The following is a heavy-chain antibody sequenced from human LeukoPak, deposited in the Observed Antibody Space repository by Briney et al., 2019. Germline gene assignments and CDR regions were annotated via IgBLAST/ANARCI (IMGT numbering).Heavy chain of an antibody. CDR1: GYTFTSYG. CDR3: ARGDAYYGSGMHYYGMDV. Sequence: ASVKVSCKASGYTFTSYGISWVRQAPGQGLEWMGWISAYNGNTNYAQKLQGRVTMTTDTSTSTAYMELRSLRSDDTAVYYCARGDAYYGSGMHYYGMDVWGQGTTVTVSS. J-gene: IGHJ6*02. D-gene: IGHD3-10*01. V-gene: IGHV1-18*01. CDR2: ISAYNGNT.